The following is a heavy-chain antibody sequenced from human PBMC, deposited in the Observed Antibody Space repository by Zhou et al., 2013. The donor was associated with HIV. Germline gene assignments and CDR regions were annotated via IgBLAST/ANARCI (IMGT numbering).Heavy chain of an antibody. CDR3: ARSVTGTLLYYMDV. CDR2: IIPILGIA. V-gene: IGHV1-69*04. D-gene: IGHD1-20*01. CDR1: GGTFSSYA. J-gene: IGHJ6*03. Sequence: QVQLVQSGAEVKKPGSSVKVSCKASGGTFSSYAISWVRQAPGQGLEWMGRIIPILGIANYAQKFQGRVTITADKSTSTAYMELSSLRSEDTAVYYCARSVTGTLLYYMDVWGKGDHGHRLL.